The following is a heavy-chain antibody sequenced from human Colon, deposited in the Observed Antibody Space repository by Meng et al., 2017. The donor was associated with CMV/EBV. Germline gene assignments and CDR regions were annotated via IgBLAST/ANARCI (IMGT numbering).Heavy chain of an antibody. Sequence: GGSLRLSYSASGFAFSAFSMNWVRHSPSKGLQWVSIIYQDGRQFYADSVRGRFIISRDNSKNQVFLQMTDLRADDTATYFCAKDWTQDGLCTFDFWGQGTVVTVSS. J-gene: IGHJ4*02. D-gene: IGHD1-1*01. CDR3: AKDWTQDGLCTFDF. CDR2: IIYQDGRQ. V-gene: IGHV3-23*03. CDR1: GFAFSAFS.